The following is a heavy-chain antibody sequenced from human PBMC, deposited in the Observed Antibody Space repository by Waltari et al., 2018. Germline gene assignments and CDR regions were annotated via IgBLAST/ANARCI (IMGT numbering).Heavy chain of an antibody. V-gene: IGHV4-39*07. D-gene: IGHD1-26*01. CDR2: IYYSGGT. Sequence: QLQLQESGPGLVKPSETLSLTCTVSGGSISSSSYYWGWIRQPPGKGLEWIGSIYYSGGTYSNPSLKCRVPLSVDPSKNQFSLKLSSVTAADTAVYYCAAGGVGDYWGQGTLVTVSS. J-gene: IGHJ4*02. CDR3: AAGGVGDY. CDR1: GGSISSSSYY.